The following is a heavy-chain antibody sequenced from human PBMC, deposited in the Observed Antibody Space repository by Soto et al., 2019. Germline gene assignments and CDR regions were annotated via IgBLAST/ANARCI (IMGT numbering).Heavy chain of an antibody. Sequence: PGESLKISCKGSGYDFACYWIGWVPQIPGKGLEYMAIIYPGDSDAKYSPSIQDHVSISADNSANSTSLQWRSLRASDSAIYFCAKRGWTLTTKKPFDIWGQGTLVTVSS. D-gene: IGHD1-1*01. CDR3: AKRGWTLTTKKPFDI. V-gene: IGHV5-51*01. CDR1: GYDFACYW. CDR2: IYPGDSDA. J-gene: IGHJ5*02.